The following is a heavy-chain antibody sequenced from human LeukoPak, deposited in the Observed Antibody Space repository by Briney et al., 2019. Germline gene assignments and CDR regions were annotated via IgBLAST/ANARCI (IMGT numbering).Heavy chain of an antibody. Sequence: GGSLRLSCAASGFTFSNYWMSWVRQAPGKGLEWVANMKEDGSEKHYVDSVKGRFTISRDNAKNSLYLQMNSLRAEDTAVYYCARESPYYYDSPDAFDIWGQGTMVTVSS. CDR3: ARESPYYYDSPDAFDI. V-gene: IGHV3-7*03. D-gene: IGHD3-22*01. CDR2: MKEDGSEK. CDR1: GFTFSNYW. J-gene: IGHJ3*02.